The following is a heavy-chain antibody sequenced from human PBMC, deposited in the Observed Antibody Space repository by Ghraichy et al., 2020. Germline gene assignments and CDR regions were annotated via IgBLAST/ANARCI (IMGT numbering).Heavy chain of an antibody. J-gene: IGHJ4*02. V-gene: IGHV1-18*04. Sequence: ASVKVSCKASGYTFTSYGISWVRQAPGQGLEWMGWISAYNGNTNYAQKLQGRVTMTTDTSTSTAYMELRSLRSDDTAVYYCAREWEAGATLRFIDYWGQGTLVTVSS. CDR2: ISAYNGNT. D-gene: IGHD1-26*01. CDR1: GYTFTSYG. CDR3: AREWEAGATLRFIDY.